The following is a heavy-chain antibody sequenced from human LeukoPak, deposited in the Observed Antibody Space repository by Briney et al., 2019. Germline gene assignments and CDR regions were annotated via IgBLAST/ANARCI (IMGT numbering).Heavy chain of an antibody. CDR2: ISYDGSNK. CDR3: ARTPRYSSSMFDP. J-gene: IGHJ5*02. CDR1: GFTFSSYA. Sequence: GGSLRLSCAASGFTFSSYAMHWVRRAPGKGLEWVAVISYDGSNKYYADSVKGRFTISRDNSKNTLYLQMNSLRAEDTAVYYCARTPRYSSSMFDPWGQGTLVTVSS. D-gene: IGHD6-13*01. V-gene: IGHV3-30-3*01.